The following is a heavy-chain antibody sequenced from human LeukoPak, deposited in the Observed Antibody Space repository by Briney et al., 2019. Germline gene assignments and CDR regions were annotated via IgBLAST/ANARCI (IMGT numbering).Heavy chain of an antibody. CDR2: ISPSGNSK. Sequence: NPGGSLRLSCATSTFTFSSYTMNWVRQAPGKGLEWVSSISPSGNSKYHADSVKGRFTISRDNAENSLYMQMNSLRAEGTGVYYCVRDFLGESGAGGYWGQGTLVTVSS. CDR3: VRDFLGESGAGGY. V-gene: IGHV3-21*01. J-gene: IGHJ4*02. CDR1: TFTFSSYT. D-gene: IGHD3-10*01.